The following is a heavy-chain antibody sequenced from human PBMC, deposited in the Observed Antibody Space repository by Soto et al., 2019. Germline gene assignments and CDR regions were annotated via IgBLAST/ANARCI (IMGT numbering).Heavy chain of an antibody. Sequence: GASVKVSCKASGYTFIDYYMHGVRQAPGQGFEWMGRISPRSGGTNYAQKFQGRVTMTWDTSLNTAYMELSSLISEDTAVYYCARPPGYISDWYYFDLWGQGTLVTVSS. CDR2: ISPRSGGT. CDR3: ARPPGYISDWYYFDL. V-gene: IGHV1-2*02. CDR1: GYTFIDYY. J-gene: IGHJ4*02. D-gene: IGHD3-9*01.